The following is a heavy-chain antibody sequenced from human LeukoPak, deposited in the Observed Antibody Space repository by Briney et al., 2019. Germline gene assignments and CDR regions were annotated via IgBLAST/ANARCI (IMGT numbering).Heavy chain of an antibody. V-gene: IGHV4-30-4*08. CDR1: GFTFSSYS. CDR3: AREGIGWLRRLGYFDY. Sequence: LRLSCAASGFTFSSYSMNWVRQPPGKGLEWIGYIYYSGSTYYNPSLKSRVTISVDTSKNQFSLKLSSVTAADTAVYYCAREGIGWLRRLGYFDYWGQGTLVTVSS. J-gene: IGHJ4*02. CDR2: IYYSGST. D-gene: IGHD5-12*01.